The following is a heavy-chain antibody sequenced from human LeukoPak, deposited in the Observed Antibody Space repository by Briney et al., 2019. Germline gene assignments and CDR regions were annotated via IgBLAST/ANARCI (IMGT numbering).Heavy chain of an antibody. J-gene: IGHJ4*02. Sequence: SETLSLTCAVYGVSFSDYYWSWIRQPPGKGLEWIGEINHSGSTNYNPSLKSRVTISLDTSKNQFSLKLSSVTAADTAVYYCARLKGHYGYVWGSYFYYFDYWGQGTLVTVSS. CDR1: GVSFSDYY. D-gene: IGHD3-16*01. V-gene: IGHV4-34*01. CDR2: INHSGST. CDR3: ARLKGHYGYVWGSYFYYFDY.